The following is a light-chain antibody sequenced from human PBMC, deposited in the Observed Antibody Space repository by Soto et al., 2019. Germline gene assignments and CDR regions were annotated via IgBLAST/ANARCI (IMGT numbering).Light chain of an antibody. CDR2: DVS. J-gene: IGLJ1*01. Sequence: QSALTQHDSVYGSHGQSIDISFTGTSSDVGAYNFVSWYQQHPGRAPKLIIYDVSTRHSGVSNRFSGSKSGNTASLTISGLQAEDEADYYCRSSTVSSTYVFGGGTKVTVL. V-gene: IGLV2-14*03. CDR3: RSSTVSSTYV. CDR1: SSDVGAYNF.